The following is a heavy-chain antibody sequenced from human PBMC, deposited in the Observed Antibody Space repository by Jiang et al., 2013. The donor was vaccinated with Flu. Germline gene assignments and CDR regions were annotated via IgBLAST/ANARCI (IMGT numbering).Heavy chain of an antibody. Sequence: SLTCAISGDSVSSNSAAWNWIRQSPSGGLEWLGRTYYRSKWETDYAVDLKSRITINPDTSKNQFSLQVNSVTPEDTAVYYCVRGLDSSYDYWGQGIVVTVSS. CDR3: VRGLDSSYDY. CDR1: GDSVSSNSAA. D-gene: IGHD3/OR15-3a*01. CDR2: TYYRSKWET. V-gene: IGHV6-1*01. J-gene: IGHJ4*02.